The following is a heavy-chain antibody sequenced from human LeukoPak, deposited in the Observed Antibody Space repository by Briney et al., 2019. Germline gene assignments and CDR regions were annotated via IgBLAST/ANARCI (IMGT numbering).Heavy chain of an antibody. J-gene: IGHJ6*03. V-gene: IGHV3-23*01. CDR2: MSGSGDGT. CDR1: GLAFSNFA. CDR3: AKMMGQRLYDYCMDV. Sequence: PGGSRKPSWAASGLAFSNFAMSWFRQAPGKGLEWVSAMSGSGDGTYYADSVKGRFTISRDNSKNTLYLQMNSLRAEDTAVYYCAKMMGQRLYDYCMDVWGKGTTVTVSS. D-gene: IGHD3-16*01.